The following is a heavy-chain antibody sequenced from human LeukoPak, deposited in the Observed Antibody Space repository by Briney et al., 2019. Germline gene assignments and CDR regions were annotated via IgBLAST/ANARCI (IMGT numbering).Heavy chain of an antibody. J-gene: IGHJ4*02. V-gene: IGHV1-69*06. D-gene: IGHD3-10*01. Sequence: ASVKVSCKASGGTFSSYAISWVRQAPGQGLEWMGGIIPIFGTANYAQKFQGRVTITADKSTSTAYMELSSLRSEDTAVYYCAREEPYGSGSYFLGAYFDYWGQGTLVTVSS. CDR3: AREEPYGSGSYFLGAYFDY. CDR2: IIPIFGTA. CDR1: GGTFSSYA.